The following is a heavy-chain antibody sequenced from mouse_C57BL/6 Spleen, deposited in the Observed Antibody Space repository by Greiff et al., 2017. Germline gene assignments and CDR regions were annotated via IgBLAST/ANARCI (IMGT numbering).Heavy chain of an antibody. CDR1: GYTFTSYW. D-gene: IGHD1-1*01. CDR2: IDPSAGCT. J-gene: IGHJ3*01. CDR3: ARGTTGKDGFAD. V-gene: IGHV1-69*01. Sequence: QVQLQQPGAELVMPGASVKLSCKASGYTFTSYWMHWVKQRPGHGLELIGAIDPSAGCTNYNQKFKGKSTLTVDKSSRPAYMQLSRLTSEHSAVXYCARGTTGKDGFADGGQGTLVTVSA.